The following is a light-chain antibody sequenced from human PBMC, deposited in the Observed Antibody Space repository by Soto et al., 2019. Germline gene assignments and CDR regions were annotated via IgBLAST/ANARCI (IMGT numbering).Light chain of an antibody. CDR1: QSVSSNF. Sequence: IVLTQSPGTLSLSPGERATLSCRASQSVSSNFLTWYQQKPGQPPRLLIYGASSRATGIPDRFSGSGSGTDFTLTISRLEPEDFATYYCQQSYSTPRTFGQGTKVEVK. CDR3: QQSYSTPRT. V-gene: IGKV3-20*01. J-gene: IGKJ1*01. CDR2: GAS.